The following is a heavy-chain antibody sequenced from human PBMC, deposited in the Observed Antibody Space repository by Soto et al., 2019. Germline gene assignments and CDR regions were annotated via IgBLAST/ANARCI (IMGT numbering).Heavy chain of an antibody. D-gene: IGHD6-13*01. V-gene: IGHV1-46*03. CDR1: GYTFTSYY. CDR2: INPSGGST. CDR3: ARVGAAGDYYYYYMDV. Sequence: ASVKVSCKASGYTFTSYYMHWVRQAPGQGLEWMGIINPSGGSTSYAQKFQGRVTMTRDTSTSTVYMELSSLRAEDTAVYYCARVGAAGDYYYYYMDVWGKGTKVTVSS. J-gene: IGHJ6*03.